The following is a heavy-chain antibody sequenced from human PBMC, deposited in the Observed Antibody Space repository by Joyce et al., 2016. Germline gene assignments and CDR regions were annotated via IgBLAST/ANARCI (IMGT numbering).Heavy chain of an antibody. V-gene: IGHV3-53*04. CDR1: GFTVSSNY. D-gene: IGHD2-2*01. Sequence: EVQLVESGGGLVQPGGSLRLSCAASGFTVSSNYMSWVRQAPGKGLDCVSVIYSGGSTYYADSVKGRFTISRHNSKNTLYLQMNSLRAEDTAVYYCARDRCSSTSCYGMDVWGQGTTVTVSS. CDR3: ARDRCSSTSCYGMDV. J-gene: IGHJ6*02. CDR2: IYSGGST.